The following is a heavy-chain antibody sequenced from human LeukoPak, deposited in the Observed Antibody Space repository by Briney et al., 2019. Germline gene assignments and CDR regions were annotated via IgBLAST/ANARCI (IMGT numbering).Heavy chain of an antibody. D-gene: IGHD3-10*02. J-gene: IGHJ6*04. CDR1: GFTFTTYG. Sequence: AGGSLRLSCAASGFTFTTYGMNWVRQAPGKGLEWVSYISSSGSTIYYADSVKGRFIISRDNAKNSLYLQMNSLRAEDTAVYYCAELGITMIGGVWGKGTTVTISS. CDR2: ISSSGSTI. CDR3: AELGITMIGGV. V-gene: IGHV3-48*04.